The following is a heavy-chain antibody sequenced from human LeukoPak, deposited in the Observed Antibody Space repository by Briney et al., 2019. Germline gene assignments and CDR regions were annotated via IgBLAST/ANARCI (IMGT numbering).Heavy chain of an antibody. Sequence: SETLSLTCTVSGGSISSYYWSWIRQPPGKGLEWIGYIYYSGSTNYNPSLKSRVTISVDTSKNQFSLKLSSVTAADTAVYYCASSVFEAARALPSYYFDYWGQGTLVTVSS. CDR3: ASSVFEAARALPSYYFDY. CDR1: GGSISSYY. CDR2: IYYSGST. V-gene: IGHV4-59*01. D-gene: IGHD6-6*01. J-gene: IGHJ4*02.